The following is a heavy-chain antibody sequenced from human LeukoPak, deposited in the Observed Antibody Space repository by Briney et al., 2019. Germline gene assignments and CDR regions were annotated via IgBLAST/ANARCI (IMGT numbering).Heavy chain of an antibody. CDR2: ISAGGAST. CDR1: GLTFSSCA. D-gene: IGHD3-9*01. Sequence: GGSLRLSCAASGLTFSSCAMSWVRQAPGKGPEWVSVISAGGASTYYADSVRGRFTISRDNSKNTLYLQMSSLRAEDTAVYYCAKRASDWYYFDYWGQGNLVTVSS. CDR3: AKRASDWYYFDY. V-gene: IGHV3-23*01. J-gene: IGHJ4*02.